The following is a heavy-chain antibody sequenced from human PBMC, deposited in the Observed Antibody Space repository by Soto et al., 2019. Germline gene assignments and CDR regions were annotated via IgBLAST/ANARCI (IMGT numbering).Heavy chain of an antibody. CDR2: IIPIFGTA. CDR3: ARGSHYYDSSGTSSGAFDI. J-gene: IGHJ3*02. Sequence: GASVKVSCKASGGTFSSYAISWVRQAPGQGLEWMGGIIPIFGTANYAQKFQGRVTITADESTSTAYMELSSLRSEDTAVYYCARGSHYYDSSGTSSGAFDIWGQGTMVTVSS. V-gene: IGHV1-69*13. CDR1: GGTFSSYA. D-gene: IGHD3-22*01.